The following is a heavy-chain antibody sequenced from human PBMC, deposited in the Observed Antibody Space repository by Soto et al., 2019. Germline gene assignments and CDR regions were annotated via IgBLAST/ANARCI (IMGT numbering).Heavy chain of an antibody. CDR2: INPASGNT. Sequence: XSVKVSCKASGYTFLDYAIHWVRQAPGQRPEWMGLINPASGNTQYSQKFQGRFTITRDTSASTAYMELSSLRSEDTAVYFCSRKGYSTGWYFYFDYWDQGSLVTVSS. J-gene: IGHJ4*02. D-gene: IGHD6-19*01. CDR3: SRKGYSTGWYFYFDY. CDR1: GYTFLDYA. V-gene: IGHV1-3*01.